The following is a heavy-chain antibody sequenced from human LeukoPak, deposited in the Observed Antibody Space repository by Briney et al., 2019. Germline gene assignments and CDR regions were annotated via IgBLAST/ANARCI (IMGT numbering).Heavy chain of an antibody. CDR2: ISGSGDST. Sequence: GGSLRLSCAASGFTFSSYAMTWVRQAPEKGLEWVSLISGSGDSTYFADSVRGRFTISRDNSKNTLYLQLKSLRAEDTAVYYCAKMGGDYNFYYYYMDVWGKGTTVTVSS. J-gene: IGHJ6*03. V-gene: IGHV3-23*01. CDR1: GFTFSSYA. D-gene: IGHD4-17*01. CDR3: AKMGGDYNFYYYYMDV.